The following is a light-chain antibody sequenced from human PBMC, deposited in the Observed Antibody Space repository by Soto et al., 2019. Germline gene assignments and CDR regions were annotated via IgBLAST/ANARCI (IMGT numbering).Light chain of an antibody. CDR1: TSDVGGYNF. CDR2: HAF. CDR3: SSYTRGRVV. V-gene: IGLV2-14*03. Sequence: QSALTQPASVSGSPGQSITLSCTGTTSDVGGYNFVSWYQHHPGKAPKLMIYHAFDRPSGVSNRFSGSKSGNTASLTISGLQAEDEAHYYCSSYTRGRVVFGGGTKVTVL. J-gene: IGLJ2*01.